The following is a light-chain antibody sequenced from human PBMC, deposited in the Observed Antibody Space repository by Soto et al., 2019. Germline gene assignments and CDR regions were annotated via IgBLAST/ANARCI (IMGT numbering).Light chain of an antibody. Sequence: IQMTQSPSSLSASVGDSVTITCRASQSISSSLNWYQQKPGKAPRLLIYAASTLQSGVPSGFSGSGSGTDFALTISSLQPENFATYYCQQTFTTPHTFGQGTKLEIK. J-gene: IGKJ2*01. CDR3: QQTFTTPHT. V-gene: IGKV1-39*01. CDR1: QSISSS. CDR2: AAS.